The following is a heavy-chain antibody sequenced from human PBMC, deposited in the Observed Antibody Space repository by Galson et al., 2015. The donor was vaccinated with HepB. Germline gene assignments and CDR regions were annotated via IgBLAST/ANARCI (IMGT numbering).Heavy chain of an antibody. CDR3: ARVVVVPAAGYYYYMDV. CDR2: IWYDGSNK. V-gene: IGHV3-33*01. Sequence: SLRLSCAASGFTFSSYGMHWVRQAPGKGLEWVAVIWYDGSNKYYADSVKGRLTISRDNSKNTLYLQMNSLRAEDTAVYYCARVVVVPAAGYYYYMDVWGKGTTVTVSS. J-gene: IGHJ6*03. D-gene: IGHD2-2*01. CDR1: GFTFSSYG.